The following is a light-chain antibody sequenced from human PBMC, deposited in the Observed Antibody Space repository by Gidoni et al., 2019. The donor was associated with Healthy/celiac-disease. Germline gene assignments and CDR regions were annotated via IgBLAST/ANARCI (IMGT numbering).Light chain of an antibody. J-gene: IGKJ3*01. Sequence: DIQMTQSPSSLSASVGDRVTITCQASQDISNYLNWYQQNPGKAPKLLIYDASNLETGVPSRFSGSGSGTDFTFTISSLQPEDIATYYCQQYDNLPPHFTFGPGTKVDIK. V-gene: IGKV1-33*01. CDR3: QQYDNLPPHFT. CDR2: DAS. CDR1: QDISNY.